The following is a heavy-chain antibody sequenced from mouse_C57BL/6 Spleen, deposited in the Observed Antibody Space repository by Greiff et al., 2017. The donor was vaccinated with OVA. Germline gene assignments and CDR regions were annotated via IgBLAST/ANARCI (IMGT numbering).Heavy chain of an antibody. CDR3: ARGGVYYGSSPYAMDY. D-gene: IGHD1-1*01. CDR2: IYPGDGDT. Sequence: QVQLQQSGAELVKPGASVKISCKASCYAFSSYWMNWVKQRPGKGLEWIGQIYPGDGDTNYNGKFKGKATLTADKSSSTAYMQLSSLTSEDSAVYFCARGGVYYGSSPYAMDYWGQGTSVTVSS. CDR1: CYAFSSYW. V-gene: IGHV1-80*01. J-gene: IGHJ4*01.